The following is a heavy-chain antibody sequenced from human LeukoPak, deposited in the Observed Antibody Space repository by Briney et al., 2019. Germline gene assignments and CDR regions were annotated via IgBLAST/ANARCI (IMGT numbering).Heavy chain of an antibody. D-gene: IGHD5-12*01. CDR2: IDWDDDK. J-gene: IGHJ6*04. Sequence: ESGPALVKPTQTLTLTCTFSGFSLSTSGMCVSWIRQPPGKALEWLALIDWDDDKYYSTSLKTRLTISKETSKNQVVLTMTNMDPVDTATYYCARTRRSGYDYGSYYYYGMDVWGKGTTVTVSS. CDR3: ARTRRSGYDYGSYYYYGMDV. CDR1: GFSLSTSGMC. V-gene: IGHV2-70*01.